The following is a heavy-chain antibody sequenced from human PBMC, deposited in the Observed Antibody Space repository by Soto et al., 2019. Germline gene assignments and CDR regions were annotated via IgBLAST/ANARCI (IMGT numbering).Heavy chain of an antibody. Sequence: QVQLVQSGAEVKKPGASVKVSCKASGYTFTGYYMHWVRQAPGQGLEWMGWINPNSGGTNYAQKFQGWVTMTRDTSISTAYMELSRLRSDDTVVYYCARGPRITMIVVVRSGGYNWFDPWGQGTLVTVSS. V-gene: IGHV1-2*04. D-gene: IGHD3-22*01. CDR1: GYTFTGYY. J-gene: IGHJ5*02. CDR2: INPNSGGT. CDR3: ARGPRITMIVVVRSGGYNWFDP.